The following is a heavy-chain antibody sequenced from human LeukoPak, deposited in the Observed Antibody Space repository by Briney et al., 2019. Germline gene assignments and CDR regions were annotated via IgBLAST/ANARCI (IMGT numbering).Heavy chain of an antibody. CDR2: ISGSGGST. CDR3: AKDGSTYYDFWSGYYHNWFDP. V-gene: IGHV3-23*01. D-gene: IGHD3-3*01. J-gene: IGHJ5*02. CDR1: GFTFSSYA. Sequence: PGGSLRLSCAASGFTFSSYAMSWVRQAPGKGLEWVSAISGSGGSTYYADSVKGRFTISRDNSKNTLYLQMNSLRAEDTGVYYCAKDGSTYYDFWSGYYHNWFDPWGQGTLVTVSS.